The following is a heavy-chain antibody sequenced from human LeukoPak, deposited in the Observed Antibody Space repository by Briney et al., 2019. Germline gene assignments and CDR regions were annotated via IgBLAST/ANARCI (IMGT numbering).Heavy chain of an antibody. V-gene: IGHV3-23*01. J-gene: IGHJ5*02. CDR3: ASNGAITMLTWFDP. Sequence: GGSLRLSCAASGFTFSTYDMSWVRQAPGRGLEWVSAISGSGGSTYYAGSVKGRFTISRDNSKNMLYLQMNSLRAEDTAVYYRASNGAITMLTWFDPWGQGTLVTVSS. D-gene: IGHD3-10*02. CDR2: ISGSGGST. CDR1: GFTFSTYD.